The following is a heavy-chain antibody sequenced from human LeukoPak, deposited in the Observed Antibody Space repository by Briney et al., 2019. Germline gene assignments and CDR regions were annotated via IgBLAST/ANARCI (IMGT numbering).Heavy chain of an antibody. CDR1: GYTFTGFG. V-gene: IGHV1-18*01. Sequence: ASVKVSCKASGYTFTGFGISWVRQAPGQGLEWMGWISGYNGHTKYAQKFQGRDTMTGDTSISTGYMELSSLRSDDTAVYFCARKYDILTGYDNWFDPWGQGTLVTVSS. D-gene: IGHD3-9*01. CDR3: ARKYDILTGYDNWFDP. CDR2: ISGYNGHT. J-gene: IGHJ5*02.